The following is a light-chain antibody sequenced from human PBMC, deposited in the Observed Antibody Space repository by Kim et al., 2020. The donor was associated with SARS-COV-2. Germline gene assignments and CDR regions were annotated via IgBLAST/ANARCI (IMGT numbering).Light chain of an antibody. J-gene: IGKJ3*01. Sequence: AFVGDRVTITCRASQDITNYLHWYQHKAGKAPKLLIYDASNLDTGVPSRFSGSGSGTDFTFTINSLQPEDIAIYYCLQYDTLPLTFGPGTKVDIK. V-gene: IGKV1-33*01. CDR1: QDITNY. CDR2: DAS. CDR3: LQYDTLPLT.